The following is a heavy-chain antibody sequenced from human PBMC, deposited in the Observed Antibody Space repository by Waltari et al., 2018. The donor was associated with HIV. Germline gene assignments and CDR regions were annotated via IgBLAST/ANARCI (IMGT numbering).Heavy chain of an antibody. CDR1: GDSISNYY. CDR2: IKTSGNS. CDR3: VRLGYQDMDV. D-gene: IGHD6-25*01. Sequence: QVQVQESGPGLVKPSETLSLTCAVSGDSISNYYWSWIRQPAGKGLEWIGRIKTSGNSNYNPSLKSRLTLSADTSKNQVSLRLSSVTAADTAVYYCVRLGYQDMDVWGQGTTVTVSS. J-gene: IGHJ6*02. V-gene: IGHV4-4*07.